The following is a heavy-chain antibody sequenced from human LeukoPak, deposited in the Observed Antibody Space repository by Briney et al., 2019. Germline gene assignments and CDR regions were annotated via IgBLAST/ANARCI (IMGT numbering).Heavy chain of an antibody. J-gene: IGHJ6*02. CDR2: IRGSGGST. Sequence: GGSLRLSCAASGFTFSIYAMSWVRQAPGKGLEWVSAIRGSGGSTYYADSVKGRFTISRDNSKNTLYLQMNNLRAEDTAVYYCAKSSSYYYYSMDVWGQGTTVTVSS. CDR1: GFTFSIYA. CDR3: AKSSSYYYYSMDV. V-gene: IGHV3-23*01.